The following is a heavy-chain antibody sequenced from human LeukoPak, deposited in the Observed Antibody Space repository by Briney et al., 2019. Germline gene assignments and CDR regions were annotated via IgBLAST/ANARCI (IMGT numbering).Heavy chain of an antibody. D-gene: IGHD3-16*02. CDR3: AREIGGYLDY. CDR2: IIPIFGTA. J-gene: IGHJ4*02. CDR1: GGTFSSHA. Sequence: ASVKVSCKASGGTFSSHAISWVRQAPGQGLEWMGGIIPIFGTANYAQKFQGRVTITADESTSTAYMELSSLRSEDTAVYYCAREIGGYLDYWGQGTLVTVSS. V-gene: IGHV1-69*13.